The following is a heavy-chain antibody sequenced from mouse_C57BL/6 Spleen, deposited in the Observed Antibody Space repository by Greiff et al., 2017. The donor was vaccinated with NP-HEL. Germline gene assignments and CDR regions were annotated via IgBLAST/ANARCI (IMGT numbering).Heavy chain of an antibody. CDR2: IWSGGST. CDR3: AKPIYDGTYYYAMDY. V-gene: IGHV2-4*01. J-gene: IGHJ4*01. Sequence: QVQLKESGPGLVQPSQSLSITCTVSGFSLTSYGVHWVRQPPGKGLEWLGVIWSGGSTDYNAAFISRLSISKDNSKSQVFFKMNSLQADDTAIYYCAKPIYDGTYYYAMDYGGQGTSVTVSS. CDR1: GFSLTSYG. D-gene: IGHD2-3*01.